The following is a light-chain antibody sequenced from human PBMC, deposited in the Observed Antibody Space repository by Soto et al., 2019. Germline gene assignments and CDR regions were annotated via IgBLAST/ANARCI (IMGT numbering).Light chain of an antibody. Sequence: DIQMTQSPSSLSASVGDRVTIICQASHAITNYLNWYQQKPGKAPKLLIYDSSNLEIGVPSRFSGSGYGTRFSFTISSLQHEDIATYYCQQFDNLPFTCGQGTRLEIK. CDR2: DSS. J-gene: IGKJ5*01. CDR3: QQFDNLPFT. CDR1: HAITNY. V-gene: IGKV1-33*01.